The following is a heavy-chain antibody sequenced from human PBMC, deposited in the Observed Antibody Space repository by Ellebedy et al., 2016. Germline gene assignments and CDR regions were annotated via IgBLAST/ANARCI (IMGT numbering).Heavy chain of an antibody. CDR3: AKDGKSGGSCYSTTCYSYYYMDV. V-gene: IGHV3-9*01. CDR1: GFTFDDYA. Sequence: GGSLRLXXAASGFTFDDYAMHWVRQAPGKGLEWVSGINWNSGNIVYADSVKGRFTISRDNARNSLYLQMNSLRTEDTALYYCAKDGKSGGSCYSTTCYSYYYMDVWGKGTTVTVSS. D-gene: IGHD2-15*01. J-gene: IGHJ6*03. CDR2: INWNSGNI.